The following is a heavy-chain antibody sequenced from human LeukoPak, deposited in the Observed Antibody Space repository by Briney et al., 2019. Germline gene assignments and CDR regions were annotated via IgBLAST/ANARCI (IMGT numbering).Heavy chain of an antibody. Sequence: SVKVSCKASGGTSSSYTISCVRQAPGHGLEWMGRIIPIDGVENYAQKFQGRVTITADKLTSTAYMELSSLRSEDTAVYYCARALDCTNGVCFGDDAFDIWGQGTMVTVSS. CDR2: IIPIDGVE. J-gene: IGHJ3*02. D-gene: IGHD2-8*01. CDR3: ARALDCTNGVCFGDDAFDI. CDR1: GGTSSSYT. V-gene: IGHV1-69*02.